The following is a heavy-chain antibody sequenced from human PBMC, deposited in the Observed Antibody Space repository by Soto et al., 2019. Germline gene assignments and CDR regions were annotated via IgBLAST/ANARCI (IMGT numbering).Heavy chain of an antibody. CDR3: AREERVRESGRVLAVIDGMDV. D-gene: IGHD2-2*01. Sequence: QVQLVQSGAEVKKPGSSVKVSCKASGGTISRYSITWVRQAPGQGLEWIGRVIPIFGIPTYAQKVQGRVTITEYESTITVYRELSSRRSDDKAVYYCAREERVRESGRVLAVIDGMDVWGQGTTVTVSS. V-gene: IGHV1-69*08. J-gene: IGHJ6*02. CDR2: VIPIFGIP. CDR1: GGTISRYS.